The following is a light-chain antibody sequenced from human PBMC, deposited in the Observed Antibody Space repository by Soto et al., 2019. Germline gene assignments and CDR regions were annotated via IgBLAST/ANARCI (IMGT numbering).Light chain of an antibody. CDR2: DAS. CDR1: QSVSSY. Sequence: EIVFTQSPATLSWSPGERATLSFRASQSVSSYLAWYQQKPGQAPRLLIYDASNRATGIPARFSGSGSGTDFTLTISSLEPEDFAVYYCQQRSNWPPITFGQGTRLEIK. V-gene: IGKV3-11*01. CDR3: QQRSNWPPIT. J-gene: IGKJ5*01.